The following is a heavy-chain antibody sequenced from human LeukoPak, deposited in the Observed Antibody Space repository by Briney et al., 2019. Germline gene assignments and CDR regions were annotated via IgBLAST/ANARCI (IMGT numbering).Heavy chain of an antibody. D-gene: IGHD3-10*01. CDR3: AREEAGTYGFEY. CDR2: TFYRSQWYN. CDR1: GDSVSSNSGA. V-gene: IGHV6-1*01. J-gene: IGHJ4*02. Sequence: SQTLSLTCAIFGDSVSSNSGAWNWIRQSPSRGLEWLGRTFYRSQWYNDYAVSVKGRIAINPDTSKNQFSLQLNSVTPEDTAVYYCAREEAGTYGFEYWGQGTLVTVSS.